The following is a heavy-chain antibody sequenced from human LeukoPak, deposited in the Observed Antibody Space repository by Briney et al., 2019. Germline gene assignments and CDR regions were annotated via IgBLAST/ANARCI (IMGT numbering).Heavy chain of an antibody. CDR1: GYTFTGYY. Sequence: SVKVSGKASGYTFTGYYMHWVRQAPGQGLEWMGWINPNSGGTNYAQKFQGRVTMTRDTSISTAYMELSRLRSDDTAVYYCARTAVAGTLMGYWGQGTLVTVSS. CDR2: INPNSGGT. J-gene: IGHJ4*02. D-gene: IGHD6-19*01. V-gene: IGHV1-2*02. CDR3: ARTAVAGTLMGY.